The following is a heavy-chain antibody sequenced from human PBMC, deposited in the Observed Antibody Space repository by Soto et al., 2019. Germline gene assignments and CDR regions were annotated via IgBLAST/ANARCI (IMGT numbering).Heavy chain of an antibody. CDR3: VTTRDGTTFFPH. V-gene: IGHV5-51*01. D-gene: IGHD1-7*01. J-gene: IGHJ4*02. CDR1: GYTLNSFW. CDR2: MFPWTSDT. Sequence: GESLKISCQGSGYTLNSFWIGWVRQMPGEGLEWMGLMFPWTSDTRYSPSFQGHVSISVDRSTGTGYLQWNSLKASDTAMYYCVTTRDGTTFFPHWGQGTPVTVS.